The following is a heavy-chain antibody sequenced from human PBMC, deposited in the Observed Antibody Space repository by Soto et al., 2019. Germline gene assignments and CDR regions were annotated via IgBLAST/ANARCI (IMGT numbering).Heavy chain of an antibody. J-gene: IGHJ4*02. Sequence: QVQLVESGGGLVKPGGSLRLSCAASGFTFSDYYMTWFRQAPGKGLEWLSCISTTGSYTNYADSVKGRFTISRDNAENSLYLQMDILRGEDTAVYYCARIVGARLNDYWGQGTLVTVS. D-gene: IGHD1-26*01. CDR2: ISTTGSYT. V-gene: IGHV3-11*05. CDR3: ARIVGARLNDY. CDR1: GFTFSDYY.